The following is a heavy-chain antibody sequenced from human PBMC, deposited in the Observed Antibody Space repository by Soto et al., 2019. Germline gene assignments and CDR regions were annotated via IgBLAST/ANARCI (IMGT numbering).Heavy chain of an antibody. Sequence: EVQLLESGGGLVQPGGSLRLSCAASGFTFSSYAMSWVRQAPGKGLEWVSAISGSGGSTYYADSVKGRFTISRDNSKNTMYLQMSSLRAEDTAVYYCAKGSGDYEPFDYWGQGTLVTVSS. D-gene: IGHD2-15*01. CDR2: ISGSGGST. J-gene: IGHJ4*02. V-gene: IGHV3-23*01. CDR3: AKGSGDYEPFDY. CDR1: GFTFSSYA.